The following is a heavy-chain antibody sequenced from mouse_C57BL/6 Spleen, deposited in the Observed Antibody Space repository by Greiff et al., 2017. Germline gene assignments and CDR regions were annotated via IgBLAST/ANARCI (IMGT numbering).Heavy chain of an antibody. V-gene: IGHV2-5*01. CDR1: GFSLTSYG. D-gene: IGHD3-2*02. Sequence: VKVVESGPGLVQPSQSLSITCTVSGFSLTSYGVHWVRQSPGKGLEWLGVIWRGGSTDYNAAFMSRLSITKDNSTSQVFFRMNSLQADDTAIYYCAPLTAQATEFAYWGQGTLVTVSA. J-gene: IGHJ3*01. CDR3: APLTAQATEFAY. CDR2: IWRGGST.